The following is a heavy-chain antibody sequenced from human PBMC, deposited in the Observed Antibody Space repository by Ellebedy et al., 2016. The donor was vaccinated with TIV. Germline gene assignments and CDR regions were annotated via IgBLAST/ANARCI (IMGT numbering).Heavy chain of an antibody. CDR1: GFTFSNYS. CDR2: ISSSYDYI. CDR3: AQFMYSATTTHDY. D-gene: IGHD1-26*01. J-gene: IGHJ4*02. V-gene: IGHV3-21*01. Sequence: GESLKISCAASGFTFSNYSMNWVRQAPGKGLEWASSISSSYDYIYYADSVKGRFTISRDNAKDSLYLQMNSLRAEDTAVYYCAQFMYSATTTHDYWGQGTLVTVSS.